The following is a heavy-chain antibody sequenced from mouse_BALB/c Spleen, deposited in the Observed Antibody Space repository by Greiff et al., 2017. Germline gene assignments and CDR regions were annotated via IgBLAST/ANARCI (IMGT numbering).Heavy chain of an antibody. CDR1: GYTFTDYE. V-gene: IGHV1-15*01. CDR2: IHPGSGGT. J-gene: IGHJ1*01. Sequence: QVQLKQSGAGLVRPGASVKLSCKALGYTFTDYEMHWVKQTPVHGLDWIGAIHPGSGGTAYNQKFKGKATLTADKSSSTAYMELSILTAEDSAVYYCTPMTTARDWYFDVWGAGTTVTVSS. D-gene: IGHD1-2*01. CDR3: TPMTTARDWYFDV.